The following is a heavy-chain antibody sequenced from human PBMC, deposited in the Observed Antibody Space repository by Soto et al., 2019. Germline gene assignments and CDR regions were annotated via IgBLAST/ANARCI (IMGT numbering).Heavy chain of an antibody. CDR2: TYYRSNWRH. J-gene: IGHJ4*02. Sequence: QVHLQQSGPGLVKPSQTLSLTCAISGDSVSSNTAAWNWIRSSPSRGLEWLGRTYYRSNWRHDYAVSVKSRITVNPDTSKNHFSLQLHSVPPDDTAVYYCARGVAGSGFDLWGQGTLVTVSS. CDR1: GDSVSSNTAA. CDR3: ARGVAGSGFDL. V-gene: IGHV6-1*01. D-gene: IGHD6-19*01.